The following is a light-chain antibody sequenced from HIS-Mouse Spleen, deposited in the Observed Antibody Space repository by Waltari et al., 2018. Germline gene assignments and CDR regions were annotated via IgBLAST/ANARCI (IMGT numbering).Light chain of an antibody. CDR2: GAS. CDR3: QQYNNWWT. CDR1: QGVSSN. V-gene: IGKV3-15*01. Sequence: ELVMTQSPATLSVSPGERATRSCRASQGVSSNLAWYQQKPGEAPRLLIYGASTRATGVPARFSVSGSGTEFTLTISSMQSEDFAVYDCQQYNNWWTFGQGTKVEIK. J-gene: IGKJ1*01.